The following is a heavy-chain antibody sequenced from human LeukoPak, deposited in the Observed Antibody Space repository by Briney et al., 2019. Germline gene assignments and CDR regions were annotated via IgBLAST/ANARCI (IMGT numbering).Heavy chain of an antibody. CDR1: GFTFSSYS. CDR3: AAGTIIAAAGYYFDY. Sequence: GGSLRLSCAASGFTFSSYSMNWVRQAPGKGLEWVSSISSSSSYIYYADSVKGRFTISRDNAKNSLYLQMNSLRVEDAAVYYCAAGTIIAAAGYYFDYWGQGTLVTISS. D-gene: IGHD6-13*01. V-gene: IGHV3-21*04. J-gene: IGHJ4*02. CDR2: ISSSSSYI.